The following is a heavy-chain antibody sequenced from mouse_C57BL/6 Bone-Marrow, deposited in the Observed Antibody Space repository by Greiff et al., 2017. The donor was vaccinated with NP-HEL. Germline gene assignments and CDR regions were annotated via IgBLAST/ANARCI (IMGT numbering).Heavy chain of an antibody. D-gene: IGHD1-1*01. V-gene: IGHV1-52*01. Sequence: QVQLQQPGAELVRPGSSVKLSCKASGYTFTSYWMHWVKQRPIQGLEWIGNIDPSDSETHYNQKFKDKATLTVDKSSSTAYMQLSSLTSEDSAVYYCARVGARNYAMDYWGQGTSVTVSS. CDR2: IDPSDSET. CDR3: ARVGARNYAMDY. J-gene: IGHJ4*01. CDR1: GYTFTSYW.